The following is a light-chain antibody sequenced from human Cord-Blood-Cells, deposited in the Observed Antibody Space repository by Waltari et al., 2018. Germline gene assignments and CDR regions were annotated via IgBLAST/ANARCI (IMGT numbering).Light chain of an antibody. V-gene: IGLV2-8*01. CDR2: EVS. Sequence: QSALTQPPSASGSPGQSVTISCTGTSSDVGGYNYFSLYQQHPGKAPKLMIYEVSKRPSGVPDRFSGSKSGNTASLTVSGLQAEEEADYYGSSYAGSNKVVFGGGTKLTVL. CDR3: SSYAGSNKVV. CDR1: SSDVGGYNY. J-gene: IGLJ2*01.